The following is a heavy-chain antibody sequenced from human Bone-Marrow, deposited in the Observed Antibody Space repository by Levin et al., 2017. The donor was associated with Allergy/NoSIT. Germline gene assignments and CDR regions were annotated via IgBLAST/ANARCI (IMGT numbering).Heavy chain of an antibody. CDR1: GASVTRTGYY. V-gene: IGHV4-39*07. CDR2: YYYSVTT. CDR3: VRGNEGLAVAGPFDY. Sequence: PSETLSLTCTVSGASVTRTGYYWGWVRQSPGKGLEWIGSYYYSVTTYYNPSLKSRVTISVDTSGRQFSLKLYPVSAADTAVYYCVRGNEGLAVAGPFDYWGLGTLVTVSS. D-gene: IGHD6-19*01. J-gene: IGHJ4*02.